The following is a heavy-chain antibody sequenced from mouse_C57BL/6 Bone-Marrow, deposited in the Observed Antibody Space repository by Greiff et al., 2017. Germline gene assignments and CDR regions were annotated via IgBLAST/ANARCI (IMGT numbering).Heavy chain of an antibody. D-gene: IGHD3-2*02. CDR3: ARNSSGYVIFDY. CDR2: ISYDGSN. V-gene: IGHV3-6*01. CDR1: GYSITSGYY. J-gene: IGHJ2*01. Sequence: EVQLQESGPGLVKPSQSLSLTCSVTGYSITSGYYWNWIRQFPGNQLEWMGYISYDGSNNYNPSLKNRISITRDTSKNQFVLKLNSVTTEDTAAYYCARNSSGYVIFDYWGQGTTLTVSS.